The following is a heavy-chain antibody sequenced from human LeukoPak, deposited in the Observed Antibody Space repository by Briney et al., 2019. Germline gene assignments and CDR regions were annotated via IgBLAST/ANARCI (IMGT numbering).Heavy chain of an antibody. CDR3: ARATSGHYYYFDY. CDR2: IYTSGGT. V-gene: IGHV4-4*07. J-gene: IGHJ4*02. Sequence: SSETLSLTCTVSGASISGYSWNWIRQPAGKGLEWIGRIYTSGGTKYNTSLKSRVTMSVDTSKNQFSLKLSSVTAADTAVYYCARATSGHYYYFDYWGQETLVTVSS. CDR1: GASISGYS. D-gene: IGHD3-22*01.